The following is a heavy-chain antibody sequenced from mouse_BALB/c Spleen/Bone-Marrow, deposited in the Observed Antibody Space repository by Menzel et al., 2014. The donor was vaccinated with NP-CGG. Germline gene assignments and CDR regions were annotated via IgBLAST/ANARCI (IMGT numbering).Heavy chain of an antibody. CDR2: INPYNDGT. CDR3: ARHIQHGHSYYFDY. D-gene: IGHD3-1*01. Sequence: VQLQQSGPELVKPGASVKMSCKASGYTFTSYVMHWVKQKPGQGLEWIGYINPYNDGTKYNEKFKGKATLTSDKSSSTPYMQLSSLTAEDSAVYYCARHIQHGHSYYFDYWGQGTTLTVSS. CDR1: GYTFTSYV. J-gene: IGHJ2*01. V-gene: IGHV1-14*01.